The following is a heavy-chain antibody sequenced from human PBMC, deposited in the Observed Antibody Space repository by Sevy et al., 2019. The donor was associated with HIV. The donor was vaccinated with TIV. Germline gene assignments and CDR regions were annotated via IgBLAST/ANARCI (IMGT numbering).Heavy chain of an antibody. CDR2: ISGSGGST. Sequence: GGSLRLSCAASGFTFSSYAMSWVRQAPGKGLEWVSAISGSGGSTYYADSVKGRFTISRDNFKNTLYLQMNSLRAEDTAVYYCAKDIRIYGAYYYYYGMDVWGQGTTVTVSS. CDR1: GFTFSSYA. V-gene: IGHV3-23*01. D-gene: IGHD5-12*01. CDR3: AKDIRIYGAYYYYYGMDV. J-gene: IGHJ6*02.